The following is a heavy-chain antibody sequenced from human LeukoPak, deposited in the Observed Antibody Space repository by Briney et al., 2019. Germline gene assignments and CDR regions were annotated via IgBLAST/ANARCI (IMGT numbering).Heavy chain of an antibody. D-gene: IGHD4-23*01. Sequence: SGGSLRLSCAASGFTFSDYYMNWIRQAPGKGLKWISYISSSGITIYYADSVKGRFTISRDNAKNSLYLQMNSLRAEDTAVYYCARDPYGGNALDYWGQGTLVTVSS. J-gene: IGHJ4*02. CDR1: GFTFSDYY. V-gene: IGHV3-11*04. CDR2: ISSSGITI. CDR3: ARDPYGGNALDY.